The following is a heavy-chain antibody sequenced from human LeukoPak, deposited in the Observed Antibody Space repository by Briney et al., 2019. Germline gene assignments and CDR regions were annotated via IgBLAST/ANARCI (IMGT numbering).Heavy chain of an antibody. Sequence: SETLSLTCTVSGGSITSSSYYWGWIRQPPGKGLEWIASVYYSGSSYYNPSLKSRVTISVDTSKSQFSLNLRSVTAADTAVDYCARGRRDGYNLEYFDYWGQGTLVTVSS. CDR1: GGSITSSSYY. CDR3: ARGRRDGYNLEYFDY. CDR2: VYYSGSS. J-gene: IGHJ4*02. V-gene: IGHV4-39*01. D-gene: IGHD5-24*01.